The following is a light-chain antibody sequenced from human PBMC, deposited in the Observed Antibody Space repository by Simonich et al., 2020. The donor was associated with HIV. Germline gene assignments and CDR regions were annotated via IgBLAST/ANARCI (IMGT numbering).Light chain of an antibody. CDR2: GAS. J-gene: IGKJ1*01. Sequence: EIVMTQSPATLSVSPGERATLSCTAIQSVGSNLAWYQQKPGQAPRLLIYGASTRATDIPARFSASGSGTEFTLTISSMQSEDFAVYYCQQYNNWPRTFGQGTKVEIK. CDR3: QQYNNWPRT. V-gene: IGKV3-15*01. CDR1: QSVGSN.